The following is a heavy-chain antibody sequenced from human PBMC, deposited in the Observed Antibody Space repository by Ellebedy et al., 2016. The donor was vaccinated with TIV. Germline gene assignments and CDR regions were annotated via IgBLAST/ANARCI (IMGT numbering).Heavy chain of an antibody. CDR2: IKSKTDGGTT. D-gene: IGHD3-10*01. CDR1: GFTFSNAW. CDR3: TTLNVLLWFGEAGLSDY. J-gene: IGHJ4*02. V-gene: IGHV3-15*01. Sequence: GGSLRLXXAASGFTFSNAWMSWVRQAPGKGLEWVGRIKSKTDGGTTDYAAPVKGRFTISRDDSKNTLYLQMNSLKTEDTAVYYCTTLNVLLWFGEAGLSDYWGQGTLVTVSS.